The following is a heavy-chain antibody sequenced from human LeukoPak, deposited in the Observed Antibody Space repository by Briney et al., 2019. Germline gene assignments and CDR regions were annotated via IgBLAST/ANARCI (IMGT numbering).Heavy chain of an antibody. CDR2: INHSGST. V-gene: IGHV4-34*01. Sequence: SETLSLTCAVYGGSFSGYYWSWIRQPPGKGLEWIGEINHSGSTNYNPSLKSRVTISVDTSKNQFSLKLSSVTAADTAVYYCAREKGATRYYYYGMDVWGQGTTVTVSS. CDR3: AREKGATRYYYYGMDV. CDR1: GGSFSGYY. D-gene: IGHD1-26*01. J-gene: IGHJ6*02.